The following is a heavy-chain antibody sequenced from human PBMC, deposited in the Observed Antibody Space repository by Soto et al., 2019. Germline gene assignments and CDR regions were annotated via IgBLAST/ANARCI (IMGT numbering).Heavy chain of an antibody. Sequence: EVQLVESGGGLVKPGGSLRLSCAASGFTFSSYSMNWVRQAPGKGLEWVSSISSSSSYIYYADSVKGRFTISRDNAKNSLYLQMNRLRAEDTAVYYCARDRGGGNSGYDFPYYFDYWGQGTLVTVSS. CDR2: ISSSSSYI. CDR1: GFTFSSYS. V-gene: IGHV3-21*01. J-gene: IGHJ4*02. CDR3: ARDRGGGNSGYDFPYYFDY. D-gene: IGHD5-12*01.